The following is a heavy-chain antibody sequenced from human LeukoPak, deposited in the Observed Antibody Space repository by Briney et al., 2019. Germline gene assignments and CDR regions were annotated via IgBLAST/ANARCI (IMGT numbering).Heavy chain of an antibody. Sequence: SETLSLTCAVYGGSFSGYYWSWIRQPPGKGLEWIGEINHSGSTNYNPSLKSRVTISVDTSKNQFSLKLSSVTAADTAVYYCARHGGGYWGQGTLVTVSS. D-gene: IGHD2-15*01. J-gene: IGHJ4*02. V-gene: IGHV4-34*01. CDR3: ARHGGGY. CDR2: INHSGST. CDR1: GGSFSGYY.